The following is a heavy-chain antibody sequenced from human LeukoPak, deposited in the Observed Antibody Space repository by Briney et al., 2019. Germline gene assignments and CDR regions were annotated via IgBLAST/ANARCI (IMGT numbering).Heavy chain of an antibody. V-gene: IGHV3-9*01. D-gene: IGHD6-13*01. CDR2: ISWNSGSI. Sequence: GRSLRLSCAASGFTFDDYAMHWVRQAPGKGLEWVSGISWNSGSIGYADSVKGRFTISRDNAKNSLYLQMNSLRAEDTALYYCAKDRGSSWYPPNWFDPWGQGTLVTVSS. CDR3: AKDRGSSWYPPNWFDP. CDR1: GFTFDDYA. J-gene: IGHJ5*02.